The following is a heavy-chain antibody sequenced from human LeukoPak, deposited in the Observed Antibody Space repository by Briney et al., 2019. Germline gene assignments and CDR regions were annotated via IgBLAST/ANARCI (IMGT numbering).Heavy chain of an antibody. CDR2: IFGSGDKT. CDR3: AREASLYCSGNDCYWAFDR. J-gene: IGHJ5*02. CDR1: GFTFNNYI. D-gene: IGHD2-2*01. Sequence: GGSLRLSCTGSGFTFNNYIMNWVRQAPGKGLEWVSTIFGSGDKTVYADSVKGRFTVSRDNSKNTLYLQMDSLRAEDTAVYYCAREASLYCSGNDCYWAFDRWGQGTLVTVSS. V-gene: IGHV3-23*01.